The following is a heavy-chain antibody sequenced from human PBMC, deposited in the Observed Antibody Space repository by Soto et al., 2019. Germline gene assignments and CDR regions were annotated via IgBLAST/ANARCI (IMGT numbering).Heavy chain of an antibody. CDR3: ARGALDFWSGYSWFDP. D-gene: IGHD3-3*01. CDR2: IYYSGST. V-gene: IGHV4-59*08. Sequence: SETLSLTCTVSGGSISSYYWSWIRQPPGKGLEWIGYIYYSGSTNYNPSLKSRVTISVDTSKNQFSLKLSSVTAADTAVYYCARGALDFWSGYSWFDPWGQGTLVTVSS. CDR1: GGSISSYY. J-gene: IGHJ5*02.